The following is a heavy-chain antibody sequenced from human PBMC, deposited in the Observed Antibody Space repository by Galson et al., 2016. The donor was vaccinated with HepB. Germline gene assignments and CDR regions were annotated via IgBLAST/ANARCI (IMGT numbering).Heavy chain of an antibody. CDR2: IYSGGAK. V-gene: IGHV3-53*01. CDR1: GFIVSSHY. D-gene: IGHD6-13*01. CDR3: SRDPGRIAAAGHLDS. Sequence: SLRLSCAGSGFIVSSHYMNWVRQPPGGGLEWVAIIYSGGAKYYADSVKGRFTISRDNPKNSVYLQMNSLRAEDTAVYYCSRDPGRIAAAGHLDSWGQGTLVTVSS. J-gene: IGHJ5*01.